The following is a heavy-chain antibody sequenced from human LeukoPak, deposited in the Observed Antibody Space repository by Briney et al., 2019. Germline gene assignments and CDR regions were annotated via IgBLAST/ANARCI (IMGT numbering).Heavy chain of an antibody. CDR3: ARETYYDSSGPFDY. J-gene: IGHJ4*02. Sequence: GGSLRLSCVASGFTFSDYYMSWIRQAPGKGLEWVSYISSSGSTIYYADSVKGRFTISRDNAKNSLYLQMNSLRAEDTAVYYCARETYYDSSGPFDYWGQGTLVTVSS. V-gene: IGHV3-11*01. D-gene: IGHD3-22*01. CDR1: GFTFSDYY. CDR2: ISSSGSTI.